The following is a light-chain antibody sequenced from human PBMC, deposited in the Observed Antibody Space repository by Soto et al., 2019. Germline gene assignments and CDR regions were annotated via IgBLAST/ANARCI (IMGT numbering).Light chain of an antibody. Sequence: EIVLTQSPATLSLSPGERATLSCRASQSVSSYLAWYQQKPGQAPRLLIYDASNRATGIPARFSGSGSGTHFTVTISSLEPEDFAVYYCQQRSNWPWTFGQGTKVEIK. CDR2: DAS. CDR1: QSVSSY. J-gene: IGKJ1*01. CDR3: QQRSNWPWT. V-gene: IGKV3-11*01.